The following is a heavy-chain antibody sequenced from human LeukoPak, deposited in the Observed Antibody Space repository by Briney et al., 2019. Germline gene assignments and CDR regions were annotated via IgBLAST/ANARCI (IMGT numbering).Heavy chain of an antibody. V-gene: IGHV1-2*02. J-gene: IGHJ4*02. CDR3: ARVDMRVLEWLPAGYYFDY. CDR1: GYTVTGYY. Sequence: ASVKVSCKASGYTVTGYYMHWVRQAPGQGLEWMGWINPNSGGTNYAQKFQGRVTMTRDTSISTAYMELSRLRSDDTAVYYCARVDMRVLEWLPAGYYFDYWGQGTLVTVSS. D-gene: IGHD3-3*01. CDR2: INPNSGGT.